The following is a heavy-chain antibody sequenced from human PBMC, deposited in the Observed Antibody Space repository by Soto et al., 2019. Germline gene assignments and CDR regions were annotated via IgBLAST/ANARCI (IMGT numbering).Heavy chain of an antibody. CDR3: ARHPRKYSSGWYPWFDP. V-gene: IGHV4-39*01. D-gene: IGHD6-19*01. CDR1: GGSISSSSYY. CDR2: IYYSGST. Sequence: XETLCLTCTVSGGSISSSSYYWGWIRQPPGKGLEWIGSIYYSGSTYYNPSIKSRVTISVDTSKNQFSLKLSSVTAADTAVYYCARHPRKYSSGWYPWFDPWGQGTLVTVSS. J-gene: IGHJ5*02.